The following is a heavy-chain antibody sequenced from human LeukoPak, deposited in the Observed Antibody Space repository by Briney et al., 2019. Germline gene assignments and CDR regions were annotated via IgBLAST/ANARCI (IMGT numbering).Heavy chain of an antibody. Sequence: ASVKVSCKVSGYTLTELSMHWVRQAPGKGLEWMGGFDPEDGETIYAQKFQGRVTMTEDTSTDTAYMELSSLRSEDTAVYYCARGLGSSSYYAPWGQGTLVTVSS. CDR3: ARGLGSSSYYAP. CDR1: GYTLTELS. J-gene: IGHJ5*02. D-gene: IGHD3-22*01. V-gene: IGHV1-24*01. CDR2: FDPEDGET.